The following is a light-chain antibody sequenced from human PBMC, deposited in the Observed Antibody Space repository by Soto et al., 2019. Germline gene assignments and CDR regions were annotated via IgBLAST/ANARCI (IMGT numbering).Light chain of an antibody. Sequence: EVVLTQSPGTLSLSPGDRATLSCGASQSVSINLAWYQQKPGQAPRLLIYAASNRATGVPARFSGSWSGTEFTLTISSLQSEDFAVYYCQQYNSWRSITFGQGTRLEIK. CDR3: QQYNSWRSIT. J-gene: IGKJ5*01. V-gene: IGKV3-15*01. CDR1: QSVSIN. CDR2: AAS.